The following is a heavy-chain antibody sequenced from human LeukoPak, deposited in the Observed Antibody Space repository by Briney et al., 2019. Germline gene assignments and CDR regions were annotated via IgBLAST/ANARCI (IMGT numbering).Heavy chain of an antibody. CDR3: AREPGSSSSGY. J-gene: IGHJ4*02. Sequence: ASVKVSCMASGYTFTGYYMHWVRQAPGQGLEWMGWINPNSGGTNYAQKFLGRVTMTRDTSISTAYMELSSLRSDDTAVYYCAREPGSSSSGYWGQGTLVTVSS. V-gene: IGHV1-2*02. D-gene: IGHD6-6*01. CDR1: GYTFTGYY. CDR2: INPNSGGT.